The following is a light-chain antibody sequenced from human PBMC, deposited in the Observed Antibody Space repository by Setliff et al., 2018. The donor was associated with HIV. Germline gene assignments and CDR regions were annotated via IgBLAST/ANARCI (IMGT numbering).Light chain of an antibody. CDR1: SSDVGAYNF. CDR3: SSYAITNTLP. J-gene: IGLJ1*01. V-gene: IGLV2-14*01. CDR2: EVS. Sequence: QSVLAQPASVSGSPGQSITISCTATSSDVGAYNFVSWYQQHPGKAPKLMIYEVSNRPSGVSNRFSGSKSGNTASLTISGLQTEDEADYYCSSYAITNTLPFGTGTKVTVL.